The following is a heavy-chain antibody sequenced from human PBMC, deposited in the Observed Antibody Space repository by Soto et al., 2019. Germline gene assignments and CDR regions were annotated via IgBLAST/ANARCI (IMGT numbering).Heavy chain of an antibody. CDR2: IWYDGSNK. Sequence: GGSLRLSCAASVFTFSSYGMHWVRQAPGKGLEWVAVIWYDGSNKYYADSVKGRFTISRDNSKNTLYLQMNSLRAEDTAVYYCARDPRQWELPSGFDYWGQGTLVTVSS. V-gene: IGHV3-33*01. D-gene: IGHD1-26*01. J-gene: IGHJ4*02. CDR1: VFTFSSYG. CDR3: ARDPRQWELPSGFDY.